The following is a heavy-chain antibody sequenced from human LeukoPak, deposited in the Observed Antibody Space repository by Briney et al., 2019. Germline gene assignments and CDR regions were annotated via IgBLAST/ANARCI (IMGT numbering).Heavy chain of an antibody. J-gene: IGHJ4*02. V-gene: IGHV3-11*01. CDR1: GFTFSDYY. D-gene: IGHD2-15*01. CDR2: ISSTYSV. Sequence: GGSLRLSCAASGFTFSDYYMSWTRQAPGKGLEWVSYISSTYSVYYADSVKGRFTISRDNAKNSLYLQMSSLRAEDTAAYYCARGIRGSHEDYWGQGTLVTVSS. CDR3: ARGIRGSHEDY.